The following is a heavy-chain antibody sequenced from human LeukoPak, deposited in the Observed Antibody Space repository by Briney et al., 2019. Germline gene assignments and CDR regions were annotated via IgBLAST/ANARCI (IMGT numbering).Heavy chain of an antibody. J-gene: IGHJ4*02. CDR2: IYSGGST. D-gene: IGHD5-18*01. CDR3: ARESSYGYVDY. CDR1: GFTVSSNY. V-gene: IGHV3-66*02. Sequence: GGSLRLSCAASGFTVSSNYMSWGRQAPGKGLEWVSVIYSGGSTYYADSVKGRFTISRDSSKNTLYLQMNSLRAEDTAVYYCARESSYGYVDYWGQGTLVTVSS.